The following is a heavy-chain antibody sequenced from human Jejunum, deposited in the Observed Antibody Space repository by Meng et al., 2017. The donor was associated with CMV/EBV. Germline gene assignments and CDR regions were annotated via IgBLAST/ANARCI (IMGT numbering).Heavy chain of an antibody. CDR3: ARGDFWSGFYPRAFDI. CDR1: GSINDYY. Sequence: GSINDYYWTWIRQPPGKGLEWVGYISYSGNTDYNPSLKSRLTISVGTSKNHFSLKLSSATAADTAVYYCARGDFWSGFYPRAFDIWGQGTRVTVSS. CDR2: ISYSGNT. D-gene: IGHD3-3*01. V-gene: IGHV4-59*01. J-gene: IGHJ3*02.